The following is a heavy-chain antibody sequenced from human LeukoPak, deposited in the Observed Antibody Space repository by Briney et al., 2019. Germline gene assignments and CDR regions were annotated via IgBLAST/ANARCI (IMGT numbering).Heavy chain of an antibody. V-gene: IGHV3-30*02. Sequence: GGSLRLSCAASGFTFSSYGMHWVRQAPGKGLEWVAFIRYDKSIIYYADSVKGRFTISRDNAKNSLYLQMNSLRAEDTAVYYCARGELPNYWGQGTLVTVSS. J-gene: IGHJ4*02. D-gene: IGHD1-26*01. CDR2: IRYDKSII. CDR3: ARGELPNY. CDR1: GFTFSSYG.